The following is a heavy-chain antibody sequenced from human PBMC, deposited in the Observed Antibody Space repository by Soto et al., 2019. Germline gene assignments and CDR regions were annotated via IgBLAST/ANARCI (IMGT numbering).Heavy chain of an antibody. J-gene: IGHJ4*02. CDR2: IKEDGSEK. CDR1: GFSFGTYW. V-gene: IGHV3-7*01. CDR3: ARAKRIEYCSXASCSPLDY. D-gene: IGHD2-15*01. Sequence: PGGSLRLSCAASGFSFGTYWMNWVRQAPGKGLEWVANIKEDGSEKYYVDSVKGRFTISRDNTKNSLYLQMNSLRAEDTAVYYCARAKRIEYCSXASCSPLDYWGQGA.